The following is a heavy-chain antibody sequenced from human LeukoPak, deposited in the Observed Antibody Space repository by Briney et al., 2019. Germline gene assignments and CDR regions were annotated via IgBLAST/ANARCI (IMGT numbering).Heavy chain of an antibody. V-gene: IGHV3-23*01. CDR2: ITGSGGNT. Sequence: PGGSLRLSCVASGFTFSNYAMSWVRQAPGKGLEWVSAITGSGGNTYYADSEKGRFTISRDNSKNTVFLQMNSLRAEDTAVYYCAKWGDYDALTGYYVSDYWGQGTLVTVSS. J-gene: IGHJ4*02. CDR3: AKWGDYDALTGYYVSDY. D-gene: IGHD3-9*01. CDR1: GFTFSNYA.